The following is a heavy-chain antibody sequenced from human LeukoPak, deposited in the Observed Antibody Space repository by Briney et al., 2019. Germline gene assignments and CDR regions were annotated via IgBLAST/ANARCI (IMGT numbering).Heavy chain of an antibody. D-gene: IGHD3-10*01. V-gene: IGHV3-7*01. CDR1: GFTLSSYW. CDR3: ARSVEAGYMDV. Sequence: GGSLRLSCAASGFTLSSYWMSWVRQAPGKGLEWVAHIKQDGSEKYYVDSVRGRFTISRDNAKNSLYLQMNSLSAEDTAVYYCARSVEAGYMDVWGKGTTVTISS. CDR2: IKQDGSEK. J-gene: IGHJ6*03.